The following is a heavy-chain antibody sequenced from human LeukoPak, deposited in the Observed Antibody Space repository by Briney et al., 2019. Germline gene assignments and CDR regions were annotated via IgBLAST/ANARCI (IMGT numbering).Heavy chain of an antibody. CDR3: ARHDSSGEFDY. CDR1: GHSITDYY. D-gene: IGHD3-22*01. CDR2: IYYSGST. V-gene: IGHV4-59*08. J-gene: IGHJ4*02. Sequence: SEPLSLPCTVSGHSITDYYWSWIPQSPGKALEGIGFIYYSGSTNYNPSLKSRVTISLATSKNQFSLKLSSVTAADTAVYYCARHDSSGEFDYWGQGTLVTVSS.